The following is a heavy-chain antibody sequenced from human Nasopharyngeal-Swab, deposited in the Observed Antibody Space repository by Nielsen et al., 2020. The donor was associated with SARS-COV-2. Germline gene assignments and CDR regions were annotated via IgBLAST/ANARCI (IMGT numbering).Heavy chain of an antibody. V-gene: IGHV2-5*02. D-gene: IGHD1-14*01. CDR3: AHGRNRPYYFDY. CDR1: GFSLSTSGVG. J-gene: IGHJ4*02. Sequence: SGPTLVKPTQTLTLTCTFSGFSLSTSGVGVGWIRQPPGKALEWLALIYWDDDKRYSPSRKSRHTINKDTSKNQVVLTMTNMHPVDTATYYCAHGRNRPYYFDYWGQGTLVTVSS. CDR2: IYWDDDK.